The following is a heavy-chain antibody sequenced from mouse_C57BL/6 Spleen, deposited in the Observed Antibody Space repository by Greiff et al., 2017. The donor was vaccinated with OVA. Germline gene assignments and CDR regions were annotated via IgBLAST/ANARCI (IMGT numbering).Heavy chain of an antibody. CDR3: ARRDSSGSAWFAY. CDR1: GYTFTSYW. CDR2: IYPSDSET. J-gene: IGHJ3*01. D-gene: IGHD3-2*02. V-gene: IGHV1-61*01. Sequence: VQLQQSGAELVRPGSSVKLSCKASGYTFTSYWMDWVKQRPGQGLEWIGNIYPSDSETQYNQKFKDKATLTVDKSSSTAYMQLSSLTSEDSAVYYCARRDSSGSAWFAYWGQGTLVTVSA.